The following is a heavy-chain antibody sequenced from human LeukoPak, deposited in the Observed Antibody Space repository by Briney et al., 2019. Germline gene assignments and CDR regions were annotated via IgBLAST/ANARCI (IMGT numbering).Heavy chain of an antibody. CDR3: ARDRPRGRFDY. CDR1: GGSISSYY. V-gene: IGHV4-4*07. J-gene: IGHJ4*02. D-gene: IGHD2-15*01. CDR2: IYTSGST. Sequence: SETLSLTCTVSGGSISSYYWSWIRQPAGKGLEWIGRIYTSGSTNYNPSLKSRVSMSVDTSKNQFSLKLSSVTAADTAVHYCARDRPRGRFDYWGQGTLVTFSS.